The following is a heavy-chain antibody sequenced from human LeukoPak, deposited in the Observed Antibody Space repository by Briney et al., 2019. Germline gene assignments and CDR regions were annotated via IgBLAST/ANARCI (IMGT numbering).Heavy chain of an antibody. V-gene: IGHV4-59*01. CDR1: GGSISSYY. D-gene: IGHD3-3*01. Sequence: SETLSLACTVSGGSISSYYWSWIRQPPGKGLEWIGYIYYSGSTNYNPSLKSRVTISVDTSKNQFSLKLSSVTAADTAVYYCARAGDFWSGYYSYGMDVWGQGTTVTVSS. CDR3: ARAGDFWSGYYSYGMDV. J-gene: IGHJ6*02. CDR2: IYYSGST.